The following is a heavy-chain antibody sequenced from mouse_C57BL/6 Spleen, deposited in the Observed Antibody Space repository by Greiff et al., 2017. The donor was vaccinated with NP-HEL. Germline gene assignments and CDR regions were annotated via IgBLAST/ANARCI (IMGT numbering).Heavy chain of an antibody. Sequence: EVKLVESGGGLVQPGGSLKLSCAASGFTFSDYYMYWVRQTPEKRLEWVAYISNGGGSTYYPDTVKGRFTISRDNAKNTLYLQMSRLKSEDTAMYYCARGDSNYDYSMDYWGQGTSVTVSS. D-gene: IGHD2-5*01. CDR2: ISNGGGST. J-gene: IGHJ4*01. V-gene: IGHV5-12*01. CDR3: ARGDSNYDYSMDY. CDR1: GFTFSDYY.